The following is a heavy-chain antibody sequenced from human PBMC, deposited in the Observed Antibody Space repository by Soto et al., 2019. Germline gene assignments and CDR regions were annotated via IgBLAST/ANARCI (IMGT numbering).Heavy chain of an antibody. CDR3: VRPQAKELGTIRGAFDF. Sequence: LGESLKISCKGSGDTFTSHWIAWVRQMPGKGLELMGLIYPADSDTRYSPSFEGQVTISVDKSISTAYLQWSSLKASDTAMYYCVRPQAKELGTIRGAFDFWGQGTKVTVSS. D-gene: IGHD3-10*01. V-gene: IGHV5-51*01. CDR1: GDTFTSHW. J-gene: IGHJ3*01. CDR2: IYPADSDT.